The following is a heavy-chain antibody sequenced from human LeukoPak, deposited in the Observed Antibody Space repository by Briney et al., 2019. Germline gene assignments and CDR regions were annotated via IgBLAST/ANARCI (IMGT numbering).Heavy chain of an antibody. J-gene: IGHJ6*02. V-gene: IGHV4-59*08. D-gene: IGHD4-23*01. CDR2: IYYSGST. CDR3: ARRTLYGGNSVRSYGMDV. CDR1: GGTISSYY. Sequence: SETLSLTCTVSGGTISSYYWSWIRQPPGKGLEWIGYIYYSGSTNYNPSLKSRVTISVDTSKNQFSLKLSSVTAADTAVYYCARRTLYGGNSVRSYGMDVWGQGTTVTVSS.